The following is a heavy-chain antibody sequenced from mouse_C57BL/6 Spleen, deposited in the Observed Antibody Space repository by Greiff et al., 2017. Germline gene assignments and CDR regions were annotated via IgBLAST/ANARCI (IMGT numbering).Heavy chain of an antibody. Sequence: QVQLQQPGAELVKPGASVKMSCKASGYTFTSYWITWVKQRPGQGLEWIGGIYPGSGSTNYNEKFKSKATLTVDTSSSTAYMQLSSLTSEDSAVYYCARTNCDVGAWFACWGQGTLVTVAA. CDR2: IYPGSGST. J-gene: IGHJ3*01. V-gene: IGHV1-55*01. CDR3: ARTNCDVGAWFAC. CDR1: GYTFTSYW. D-gene: IGHD4-1*01.